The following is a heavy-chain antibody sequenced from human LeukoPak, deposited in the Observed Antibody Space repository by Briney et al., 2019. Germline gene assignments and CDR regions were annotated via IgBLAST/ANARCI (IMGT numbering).Heavy chain of an antibody. V-gene: IGHV5-51*01. CDR3: ARPTRAGYSSGWYGAIGAFDI. Sequence: GESLKISCKGSGYSFTSYWIGWVRRMPGKGLEWMGIIYPGDSDTRYSPSFQGQVTISADKSISTAYLQWSSLKASDTAMYYCARPTRAGYSSGWYGAIGAFDIWGQGTMVTVSS. J-gene: IGHJ3*02. CDR1: GYSFTSYW. CDR2: IYPGDSDT. D-gene: IGHD6-19*01.